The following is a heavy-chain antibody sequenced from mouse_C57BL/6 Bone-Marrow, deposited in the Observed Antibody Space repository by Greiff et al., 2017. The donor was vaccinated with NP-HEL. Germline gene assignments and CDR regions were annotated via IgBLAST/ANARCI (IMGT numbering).Heavy chain of an antibody. CDR2: IYWDDDK. CDR1: GFSLSTSGMG. CDR3: ARRETTVAPEYFDV. J-gene: IGHJ1*03. Sequence: QVTLKVCGPGILQSSQTLSLTCSFSGFSLSTSGMGVSWIRQPSGKGLEWLAHIYWDDDKRYNPSLKSRLTISKDTSRNQVFLKITSVDTADTATYYCARRETTVAPEYFDVWGTGTTVTVSS. V-gene: IGHV8-12*01. D-gene: IGHD1-1*01.